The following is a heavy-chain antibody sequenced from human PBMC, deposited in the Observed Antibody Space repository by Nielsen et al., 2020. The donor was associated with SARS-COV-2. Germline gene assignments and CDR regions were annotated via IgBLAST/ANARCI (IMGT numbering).Heavy chain of an antibody. CDR3: ARVGSYGDPEYLDY. CDR1: GFKFDGFA. J-gene: IGHJ4*02. V-gene: IGHV3-9*01. CDR2: ISWKSDDV. D-gene: IGHD4/OR15-4a*01. Sequence: SLKISCLASGFKFDGFAMHWVRLAPGRGLEWVSGISWKSDDVAYGDSVKGRFTISRDNAKKALYLQMSSLRVEDTAVYYCARVGSYGDPEYLDYWGQGALVTVSS.